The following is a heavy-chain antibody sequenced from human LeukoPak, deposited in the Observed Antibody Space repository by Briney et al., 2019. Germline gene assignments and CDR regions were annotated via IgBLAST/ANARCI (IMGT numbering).Heavy chain of an antibody. V-gene: IGHV3-9*01. CDR2: ISWNSGSI. J-gene: IGHJ4*02. D-gene: IGHD4-17*01. Sequence: GGSLRLSCAASGFTFDDYAMHWVRQAPGKGLEWVSGISWNSGSIGYADSVKGRFTISRDNAKNSLYLQMNSLRAEDTALYYCAKSPDYGDYPDYWGQGILVTVSS. CDR1: GFTFDDYA. CDR3: AKSPDYGDYPDY.